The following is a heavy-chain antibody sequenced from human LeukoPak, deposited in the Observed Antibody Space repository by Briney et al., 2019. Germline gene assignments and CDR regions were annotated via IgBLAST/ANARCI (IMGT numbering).Heavy chain of an antibody. D-gene: IGHD4-23*01. CDR2: IWHDGSKT. J-gene: IGHJ4*02. CDR3: ARDRGYSSFDS. V-gene: IGHV3-33*01. CDR1: GYTFRTYG. Sequence: GTSLRLSCVGSGYTFRTYGMHWVRQAPGKGLDWVAVIWHDGSKTLYADSVKGRFTISRDNARNSLYLQMNSLRVEDTAVYYCARDRGYSSFDSWGQGTLVTVSS.